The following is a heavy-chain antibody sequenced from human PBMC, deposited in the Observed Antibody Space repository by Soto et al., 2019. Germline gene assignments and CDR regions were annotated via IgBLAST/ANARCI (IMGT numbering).Heavy chain of an antibody. CDR1: GGSISSSNW. D-gene: IGHD3-10*01. CDR2: IYHSGST. J-gene: IGHJ6*02. V-gene: IGHV4-4*02. CDR3: ATASRGAGRADIYYYYYGMDV. Sequence: PSETLSLTCAVSGGSISSSNWWSWVRQPPGKGLEWIGEIYHSGSTNYNPSLKSRVTISVDKSKNQFSLKLSSVTAADTAVYYCATASRGAGRADIYYYYYGMDVWGQGTTVTVSS.